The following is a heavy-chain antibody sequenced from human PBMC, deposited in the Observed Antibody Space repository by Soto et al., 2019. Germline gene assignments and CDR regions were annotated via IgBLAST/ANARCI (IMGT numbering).Heavy chain of an antibody. J-gene: IGHJ4*02. Sequence: EVQLVESGGGLVQPGGSLRLSCVASGFTFSDHHMDWVRQAPGKGLEWVGRARNRARSYTTAYAASVKGRFTISRDDSKNSLSLPMNSLKTEDTAVYFCARSMGTSFDLWGKGTLVTVSS. D-gene: IGHD2-8*01. CDR3: ARSMGTSFDL. CDR1: GFTFSDHH. V-gene: IGHV3-72*01. CDR2: ARNRARSYTT.